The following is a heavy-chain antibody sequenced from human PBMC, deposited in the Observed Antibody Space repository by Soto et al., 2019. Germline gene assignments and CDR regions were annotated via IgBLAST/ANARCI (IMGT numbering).Heavy chain of an antibody. CDR2: ISSSSSYI. CDR1: GFTFSSYS. V-gene: IGHV3-21*01. CDR3: ARHPETAAGTGFYYYGMDV. Sequence: GGSLRLSCAASGFTFSSYSMNWVRQAPGKGLEWVSSISSSSSYIYYADSVKGRFTISRDNAKNSLYLQMNSLRAEDTAVYYCARHPETAAGTGFYYYGMDVWGQGTTVTVSS. D-gene: IGHD6-13*01. J-gene: IGHJ6*02.